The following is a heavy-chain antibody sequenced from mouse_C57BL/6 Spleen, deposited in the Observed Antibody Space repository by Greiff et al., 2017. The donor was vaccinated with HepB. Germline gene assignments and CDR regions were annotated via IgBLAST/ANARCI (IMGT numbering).Heavy chain of an antibody. D-gene: IGHD1-1*01. Sequence: VHLVESGEGLVKPGGSLKLSCAASGFTFSSYAMSWVRQTPEKRLEWVAYISSGGDYIYYADTVKGRFTISRDNARNTLYLQMSSLKSEDTAMYYCTRDKNYYYFDYWGQGTTLTVSS. CDR1: GFTFSSYA. CDR2: ISSGGDYI. V-gene: IGHV5-9-1*02. CDR3: TRDKNYYYFDY. J-gene: IGHJ2*01.